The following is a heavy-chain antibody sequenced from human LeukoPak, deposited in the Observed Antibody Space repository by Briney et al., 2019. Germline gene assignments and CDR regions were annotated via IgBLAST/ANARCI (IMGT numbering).Heavy chain of an antibody. D-gene: IGHD2-15*01. CDR1: GGTFSSYA. J-gene: IGHJ4*02. CDR3: ARGTYCSGGSCYSPPYYFDY. CDR2: IIPILGIA. Sequence: SVKVSCKASGGTFSSYAISWVRQAPGQGLEWMGRIIPILGIANYAQKFQGRVTITADKSTSTASMELSSLRSEDTAVYYCARGTYCSGGSCYSPPYYFDYWGQGTLVTVSS. V-gene: IGHV1-69*04.